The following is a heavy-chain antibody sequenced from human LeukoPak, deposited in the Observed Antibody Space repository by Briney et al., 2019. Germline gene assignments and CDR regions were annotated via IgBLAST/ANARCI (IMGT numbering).Heavy chain of an antibody. V-gene: IGHV1-46*01. Sequence: ASVKVSCKASGYTFTSYYMHWVRQAPGQGLEWMGIINPSGGNTNYAQKFQGRVTMTRDRSTSTVYMGLSSLRSEDTAVCYCARAGYYDATPFDYWGQGTLVTVSS. CDR2: INPSGGNT. CDR3: ARAGYYDATPFDY. CDR1: GYTFTSYY. D-gene: IGHD3-16*01. J-gene: IGHJ4*02.